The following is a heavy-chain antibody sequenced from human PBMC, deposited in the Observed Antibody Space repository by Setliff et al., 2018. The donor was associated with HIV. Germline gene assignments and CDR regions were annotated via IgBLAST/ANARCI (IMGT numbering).Heavy chain of an antibody. D-gene: IGHD3-16*01. CDR2: TKYDGSTT. Sequence: GGSLSLSCVASGLTFNRYWMSWVRQVPGKGLEWVSNTKYDGSTTTYADSVKGRFTISRDNARTSLYLEMSSLRDEDTAVYLCANLWELGAWGQGTLVTVSS. CDR1: GLTFNRYW. V-gene: IGHV3-7*03. J-gene: IGHJ5*02. CDR3: ANLWELGA.